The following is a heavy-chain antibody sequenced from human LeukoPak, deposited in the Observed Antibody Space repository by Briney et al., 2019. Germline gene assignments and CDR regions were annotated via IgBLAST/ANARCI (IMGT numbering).Heavy chain of an antibody. Sequence: GGSLRLSCAASGFTFSNYWMHWVRQAPGKGLVWVSRINSDGSSTTYADSVKGRFTISRDNAKNTLFLQMNSLRAEDTAVYYCMRDYGGYNFDYWGQGTLVTVSS. D-gene: IGHD5-18*01. CDR3: MRDYGGYNFDY. CDR2: INSDGSST. V-gene: IGHV3-74*01. J-gene: IGHJ4*02. CDR1: GFTFSNYW.